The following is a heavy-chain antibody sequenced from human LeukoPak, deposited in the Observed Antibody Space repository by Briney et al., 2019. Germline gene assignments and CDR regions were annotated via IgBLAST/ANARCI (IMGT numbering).Heavy chain of an antibody. CDR3: ARDLRIGRSESYYKYGMDV. D-gene: IGHD3-10*01. CDR1: GFTFSSYE. Sequence: PGGSLRLSCAASGFTFSSYEMNWVRQAPGKGLEWVSYISSSGSTIYYADSVKGRFTISRDNAKNSLYLQMNSLRAEDTAVYYCARDLRIGRSESYYKYGMDVWGQGTTVTVSS. V-gene: IGHV3-48*03. J-gene: IGHJ6*02. CDR2: ISSSGSTI.